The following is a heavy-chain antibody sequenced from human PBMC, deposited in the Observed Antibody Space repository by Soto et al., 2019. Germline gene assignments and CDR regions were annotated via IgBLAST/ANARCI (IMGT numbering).Heavy chain of an antibody. J-gene: IGHJ4*02. CDR1: GGSISSSSYY. V-gene: IGHV4-39*01. Sequence: SETLSLTCTVSGGSISSSSYYWGWIRQPPGKGLEWIGSIYYSGSTYYNPSLKSRVTISVDTSKNQFSLKLSSVTAADTAVYYCARLHYYDSSGYYYFDYWGQGTLVTVSS. D-gene: IGHD3-22*01. CDR2: IYYSGST. CDR3: ARLHYYDSSGYYYFDY.